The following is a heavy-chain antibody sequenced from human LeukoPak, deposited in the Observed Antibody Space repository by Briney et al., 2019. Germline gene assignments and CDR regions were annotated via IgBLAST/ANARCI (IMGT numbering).Heavy chain of an antibody. D-gene: IGHD3-10*01. CDR2: IYYSGST. J-gene: IGHJ6*02. CDR3: ARGAGSGIGGRYYYYGMDV. V-gene: IGHV4-59*08. Sequence: SETLSLTCTVSGGSISSYYWSWIRQPPGKGLEWIGYIYYSGSTNYNPSLKSRVTISVDTSKNQFSLKLSSVTAADTAVYYCARGAGSGIGGRYYYYGMDVWGQGTTVTVSS. CDR1: GGSISSYY.